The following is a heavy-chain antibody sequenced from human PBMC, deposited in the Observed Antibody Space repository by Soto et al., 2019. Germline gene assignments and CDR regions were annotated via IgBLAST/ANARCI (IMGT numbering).Heavy chain of an antibody. CDR1: GYTFTGSY. J-gene: IGHJ3*02. CDR2: INPNSGGT. D-gene: IGHD2-2*01. V-gene: IGHV1-2*04. CDR3: AREYCSSTSCPGGAFDI. Sequence: SVKISCKASGYTFTGSYMHWVRQAPGQGLEWMGWINPNSGGTNYAQKFQGWVTMTRDTSISTAYMELSRLRSDDTAVYYCAREYCSSTSCPGGAFDIWGQGTMVTVSS.